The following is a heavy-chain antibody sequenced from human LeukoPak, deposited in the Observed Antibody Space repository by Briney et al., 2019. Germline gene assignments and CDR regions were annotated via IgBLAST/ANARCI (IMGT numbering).Heavy chain of an antibody. D-gene: IGHD5-18*01. Sequence: GGSLRLSCAASGFTFSSYAMSWVRQAPGKGLEWVSAISGSGESTYYADSVKGRFTISRDNSKNTLHLQMNSLRAEDTAVYYCALRGYSYARSFDYWGQGTLVTVSS. CDR1: GFTFSSYA. V-gene: IGHV3-23*01. J-gene: IGHJ4*02. CDR2: ISGSGEST. CDR3: ALRGYSYARSFDY.